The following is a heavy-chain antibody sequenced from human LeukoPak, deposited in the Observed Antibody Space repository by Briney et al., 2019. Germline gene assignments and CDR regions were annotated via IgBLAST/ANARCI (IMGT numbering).Heavy chain of an antibody. Sequence: GESLKISCQASGYSFVTYWIAWVRQMPGKGXXXXXXIYGGDSDTRYSPSXQXQVTMSVDKTLRIAYPQWRSLKASDAAIYYCARLPHYDILTGPFDHWGQGTLVTVSS. D-gene: IGHD3-9*01. V-gene: IGHV5-51*01. CDR3: ARLPHYDILTGPFDH. J-gene: IGHJ4*02. CDR1: GYSFVTYW. CDR2: IYGGDSDT.